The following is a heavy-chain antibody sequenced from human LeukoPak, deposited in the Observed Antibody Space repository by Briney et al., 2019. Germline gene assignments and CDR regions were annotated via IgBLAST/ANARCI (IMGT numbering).Heavy chain of an antibody. CDR2: IRYDGSNK. J-gene: IGHJ4*02. V-gene: IGHV3-30*02. CDR1: AFTFNNYD. CDR3: AKDSGSYYTSDY. D-gene: IGHD3-10*01. Sequence: GGALRLSCAASAFTFNNYDMHWVRQAPGKGLEWVAFIRYDGSNKDYADFVEGRFTISRDNSKNTLYLLMNSLRAEDTAVYYCAKDSGSYYTSDYWGQGTLVTVSS.